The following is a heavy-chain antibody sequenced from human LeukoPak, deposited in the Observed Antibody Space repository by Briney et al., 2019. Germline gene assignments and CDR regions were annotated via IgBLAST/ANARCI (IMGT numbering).Heavy chain of an antibody. V-gene: IGHV3-7*04. CDR3: ARDHSLHYYYDTSGFDY. J-gene: IGHJ4*02. D-gene: IGHD3-22*01. CDR1: GFTFNNYY. Sequence: PGGSLRLSCAASGFTFNNYYMSWVRQAPGKGLEWVANIKQDGSEKYYVDSVKGRFTISRDNARNSLYLQMNSLRAEDTAVYYCARDHSLHYYYDTSGFDYWGQGTLVTVSS. CDR2: IKQDGSEK.